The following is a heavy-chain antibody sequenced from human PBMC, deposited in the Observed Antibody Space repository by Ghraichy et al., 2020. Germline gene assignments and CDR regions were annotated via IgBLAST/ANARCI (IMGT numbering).Heavy chain of an antibody. Sequence: GGSLRLSCAASGFTFSSYAMSWVRQAPGKGLEWVSAISGSGGSTYYADSVKGRFTISRDNSKNTLYLQMNSLRAEDTAVYYCAKSAPRQDRFAYGMDVWGQGTTVTVSS. CDR3: AKSAPRQDRFAYGMDV. V-gene: IGHV3-23*01. J-gene: IGHJ6*02. CDR1: GFTFSSYA. CDR2: ISGSGGST.